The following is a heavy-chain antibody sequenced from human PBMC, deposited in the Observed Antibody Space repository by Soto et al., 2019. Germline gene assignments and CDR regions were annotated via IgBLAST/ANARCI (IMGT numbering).Heavy chain of an antibody. CDR1: GGTFSSYA. Sequence: GASVKVSCKASGGTFSSYAISWVRQAPGQGLEWMGGIIPIFGTANYAQKFQGRVTITADKSTSTAYMELSSLRSEDTAVYYCARGGTDPTFYYGMDVWGQGTTVTVSS. CDR3: ARGGTDPTFYYGMDV. J-gene: IGHJ6*02. V-gene: IGHV1-69*06. D-gene: IGHD1-1*01. CDR2: IIPIFGTA.